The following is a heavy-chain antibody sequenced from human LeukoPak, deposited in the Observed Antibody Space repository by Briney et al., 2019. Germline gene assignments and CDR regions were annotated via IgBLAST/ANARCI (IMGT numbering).Heavy chain of an antibody. CDR3: AKDRRYSGSPNWFDP. V-gene: IGHV3-23*01. CDR1: GFTFSNYA. D-gene: IGHD1-26*01. CDR2: ISGSGYNA. Sequence: GGSLRLSCAASGFTFSNYAMSWVRQAPGKGLEWVSVISGSGYNAYYADSVKGRFTISRDNSKNMLYLQMNSLRAEDTAVYYCAKDRRYSGSPNWFDPWGQGTLVTVYS. J-gene: IGHJ5*02.